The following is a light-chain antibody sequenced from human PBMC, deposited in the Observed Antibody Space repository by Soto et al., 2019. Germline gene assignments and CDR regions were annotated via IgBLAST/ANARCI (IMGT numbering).Light chain of an antibody. J-gene: IGKJ1*01. CDR1: QSVLYNSNNKNY. Sequence: DIVMTQSPDSLAVSLGERATINCKSSQSVLYNSNNKNYLAWYQQKPGQPPKLLIYWASTRESGVPDRFSGSGCGTDFTLTISSLQAEDVAVYYCQQYYSTLTWTFGQGTKVEIK. CDR3: QQYYSTLTWT. CDR2: WAS. V-gene: IGKV4-1*01.